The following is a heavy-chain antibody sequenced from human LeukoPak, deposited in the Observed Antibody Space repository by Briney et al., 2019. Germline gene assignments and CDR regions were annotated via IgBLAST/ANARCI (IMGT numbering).Heavy chain of an antibody. CDR1: GGSMSSYY. V-gene: IGHV4-59*08. J-gene: IGHJ4*02. CDR2: IFYSGST. CDR3: ARQPYMLGAYYFDY. D-gene: IGHD1-26*01. Sequence: PETLSLTCTVSGGSMSSYYWSWIRQPPGKGLEWIGYIFYSGSTNYNPSLKSRVTLSVDTSKNQFSLKLGSVTAADTAVYYCARQPYMLGAYYFDYWGQGTLVTVSS.